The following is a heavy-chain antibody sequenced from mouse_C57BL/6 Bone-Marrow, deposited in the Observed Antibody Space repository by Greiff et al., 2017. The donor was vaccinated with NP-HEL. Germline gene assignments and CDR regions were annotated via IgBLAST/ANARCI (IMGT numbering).Heavy chain of an antibody. CDR3: ARDGDYGSSYAMDY. CDR2: SRNKANDYTT. D-gene: IGHD1-1*01. J-gene: IGHJ4*01. V-gene: IGHV7-1*01. CDR1: GFTFSDFY. Sequence: EVQGVESGGGLVQSGRSLRLSCATSGFTFSDFYMEWVRQAPGKGLEWIAASRNKANDYTTEYSASVKGRFIVSRDTSQSILYLQMNALRAEDTAIYYCARDGDYGSSYAMDYWGQGTSVTVSS.